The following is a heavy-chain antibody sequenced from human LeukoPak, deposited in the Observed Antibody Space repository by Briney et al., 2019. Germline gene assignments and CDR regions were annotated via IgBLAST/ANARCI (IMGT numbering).Heavy chain of an antibody. D-gene: IGHD3-10*01. CDR3: ARDRGLIFDY. Sequence: GGSLRLSCAASGFTFSSYSMNWVRQAPGKGLEWVSSISSSSSYIYYADSVKGRFAISRDNAKNSLYLQMNSLRAEDTAVYYCARDRGLIFDYWGQGTLVTVSS. CDR2: ISSSSSYI. CDR1: GFTFSSYS. J-gene: IGHJ4*02. V-gene: IGHV3-21*01.